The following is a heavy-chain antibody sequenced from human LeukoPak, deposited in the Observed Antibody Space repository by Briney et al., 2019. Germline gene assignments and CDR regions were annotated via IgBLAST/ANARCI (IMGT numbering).Heavy chain of an antibody. CDR1: GFTFSNYV. CDR3: ARDYSYGALFDY. J-gene: IGHJ4*02. V-gene: IGHV3-23*01. Sequence: GGSLRLSCEASGFTFSNYVMSWVRQGPGKGLEWVSSIISGTTYYADSLKGRFTISRDNSKNTLYLQMNSLRAEDTAVYYCARDYSYGALFDYWGQGTLVTVSS. D-gene: IGHD5-18*01. CDR2: IISGTT.